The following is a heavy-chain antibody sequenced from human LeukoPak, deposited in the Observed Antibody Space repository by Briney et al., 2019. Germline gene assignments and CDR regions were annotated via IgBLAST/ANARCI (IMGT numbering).Heavy chain of an antibody. CDR2: IYTSGST. CDR3: ARSDFPAYFDY. CDR1: GGSISSSSYY. Sequence: SETLSLTCTVSGGSISSSSYYWGWIRQPPGKGLEWIGRIYTSGSTNYNPSLKSRVTISVDTSKNQFSLKLSSVTAADTAVYYCARSDFPAYFDYWGQGTLVTVSS. D-gene: IGHD2-21*02. V-gene: IGHV4-39*07. J-gene: IGHJ4*02.